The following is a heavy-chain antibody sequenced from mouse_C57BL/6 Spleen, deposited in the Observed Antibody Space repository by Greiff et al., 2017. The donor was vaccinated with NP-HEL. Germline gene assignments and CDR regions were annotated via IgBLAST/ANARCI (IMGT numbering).Heavy chain of an antibody. V-gene: IGHV1-26*01. CDR2: INPNNGGT. CDR3: AREAY. Sequence: VQLQQSGPELVKPGASVKISCKASGYTFTDYYMNWVKQSHGKSLEWIGDINPNNGGTSYNQKFKGKATLTVDKSSSTAYMELRSVTSEDSAVYYCAREAYWGQGTLVTVSA. J-gene: IGHJ3*01. CDR1: GYTFTDYY.